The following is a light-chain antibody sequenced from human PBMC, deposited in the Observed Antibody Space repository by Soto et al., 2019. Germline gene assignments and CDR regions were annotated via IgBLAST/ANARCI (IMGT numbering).Light chain of an antibody. CDR2: SNN. CDR3: AAWDDSLNGVV. CDR1: SSNIGSNT. V-gene: IGLV1-44*01. Sequence: QSVLTQPPSASGTPGQRVTISCSGSSSNIGSNTVNWYQQLPGTAPKLLISSNNQRPSGVPDRFSGSKSGTSASLAISGLQSEDEADYYCAAWDDSLNGVVFGGGTTLTVL. J-gene: IGLJ2*01.